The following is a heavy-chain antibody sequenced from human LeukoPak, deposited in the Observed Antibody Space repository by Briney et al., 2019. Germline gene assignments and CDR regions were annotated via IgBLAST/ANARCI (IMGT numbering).Heavy chain of an antibody. J-gene: IGHJ4*02. CDR3: ARRYGGYSNFDY. V-gene: IGHV4-61*05. Sequence: PSETLSLTCTVSGGSISSSSYYWGWIRQPPGKGLEWIGYIYYSGSTNYNPSLKSRVTISVDTSKNQFSLKLTSVTAADTAVYYCARRYGGYSNFDYWGQGTLVTVSS. CDR1: GGSISSSSYY. D-gene: IGHD5-12*01. CDR2: IYYSGST.